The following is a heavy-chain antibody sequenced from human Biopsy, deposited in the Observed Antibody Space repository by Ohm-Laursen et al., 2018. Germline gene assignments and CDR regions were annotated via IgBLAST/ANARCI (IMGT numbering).Heavy chain of an antibody. CDR3: ARDSGILNYGNFKYYHYYGMDV. CDR1: GDSVTKYY. CDR2: IYYSVMT. D-gene: IGHD4-11*01. J-gene: IGHJ6*02. Sequence: PPETLSLTCAVSGDSVTKYYWSWIRQPPGKGLEWIGHIYYSVMTNYNPSLQSRVSISVDTSRNQVSLTLSSVTAADTAVYYCARDSGILNYGNFKYYHYYGMDVWGQGTKVTVSS. V-gene: IGHV4-59*02.